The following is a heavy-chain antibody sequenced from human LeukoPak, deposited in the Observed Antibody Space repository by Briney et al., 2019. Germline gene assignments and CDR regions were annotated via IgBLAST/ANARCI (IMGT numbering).Heavy chain of an antibody. Sequence: GGSLRLSCAASGFTFSSYAMHWVRQAPGKGLEWVAVISYDGSNKYYADSVKGRFTISRDNSKNTLHLQMNSLRAEDTAVYYCARGGIAARSWFDPWGQGTLVTVSS. J-gene: IGHJ5*02. CDR3: ARGGIAARSWFDP. D-gene: IGHD6-6*01. V-gene: IGHV3-30-3*01. CDR2: ISYDGSNK. CDR1: GFTFSSYA.